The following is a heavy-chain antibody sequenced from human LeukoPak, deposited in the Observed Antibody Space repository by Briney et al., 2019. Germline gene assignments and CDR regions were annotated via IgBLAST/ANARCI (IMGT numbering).Heavy chain of an antibody. CDR3: ARGGGVLDP. Sequence: PSETLSLTSAVYGGSFSGYYWSWVRQPPGKGLEWIGEINHSGSTNYNPSLKSRVTISVDTSKNQFSLKLSSVTAADTAVYYCARGGGVLDPWGQGTLVTVSS. CDR1: GGSFSGYY. CDR2: INHSGST. J-gene: IGHJ5*02. V-gene: IGHV4-34*01.